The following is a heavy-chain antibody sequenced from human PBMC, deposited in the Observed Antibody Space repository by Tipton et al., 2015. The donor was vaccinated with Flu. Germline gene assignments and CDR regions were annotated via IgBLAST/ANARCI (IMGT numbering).Heavy chain of an antibody. CDR3: ARDSAAHYGMDV. V-gene: IGHV4-4*07. Sequence: TLSLTCTVSGGSLSSFYWTWIRQPAGKGLEWIGRIYSSGITKYNPSLKSRVTMSVDTSKNQFSLSLSSVTAADTAVYYCARDSAAHYGMDVWDQGP. J-gene: IGHJ6*02. CDR1: GGSLSSFY. D-gene: IGHD6-13*01. CDR2: IYSSGIT.